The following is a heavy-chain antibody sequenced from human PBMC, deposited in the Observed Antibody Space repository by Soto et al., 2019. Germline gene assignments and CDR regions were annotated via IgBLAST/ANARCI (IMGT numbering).Heavy chain of an antibody. J-gene: IGHJ4*02. Sequence: GASVKVSCKASGYTFTSYGISWVRQAPGQGLEWMGWISAYNGNTNYAQKLQGRVTMTTDTSTSTAYMELRSLRSDDTAVYYCARGGIYCGGDCYSVPGDYWGQGTLVTVSS. D-gene: IGHD2-21*02. V-gene: IGHV1-18*01. CDR2: ISAYNGNT. CDR3: ARGGIYCGGDCYSVPGDY. CDR1: GYTFTSYG.